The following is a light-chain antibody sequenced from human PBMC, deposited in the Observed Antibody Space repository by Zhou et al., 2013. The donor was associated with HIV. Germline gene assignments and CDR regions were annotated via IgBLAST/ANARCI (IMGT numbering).Light chain of an antibody. CDR3: QQSYSTPRT. CDR2: AAS. Sequence: DIQMTQSPSSLSAFVGDRVTITCRASQNISSYLNWYQQKPGKAPKFLIYAASSLQSGVPSRFSGSGSGTDFTLTISSLQPEDFATYYCQQSYSTPRTFGQGTKLEIK. J-gene: IGKJ2*01. V-gene: IGKV1-39*01. CDR1: QNISSY.